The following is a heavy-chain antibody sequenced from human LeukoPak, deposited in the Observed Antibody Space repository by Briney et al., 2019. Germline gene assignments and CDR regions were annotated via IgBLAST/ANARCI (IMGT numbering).Heavy chain of an antibody. CDR3: ARGTSSGWYYSFDY. D-gene: IGHD6-19*01. CDR1: GDSVSSNSAA. CDR2: TYSRSKLYN. Sequence: SQTLSLTCAISGDSVSSNSAAWNWIRQSPSRGLEWLGRTYSRSKLYNDYAVSVRSRITINPDTSKNQFSLQLNSVTPEDTAVYYCARGTSSGWYYSFDYWGQGTLVTVSS. J-gene: IGHJ4*02. V-gene: IGHV6-1*01.